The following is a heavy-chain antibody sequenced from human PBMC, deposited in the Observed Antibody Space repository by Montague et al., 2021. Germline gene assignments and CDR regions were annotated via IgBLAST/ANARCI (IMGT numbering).Heavy chain of an antibody. CDR3: ARTTTRMLYPENAFDI. CDR2: YRSKRYH. J-gene: IGHJ3*02. Sequence: YRSKRYHDYAISLKSRITINPDTSKNQFSLQLSSVAPEDTAVFYCARTTTRMLYPENAFDIWGQGTMVTGSS. D-gene: IGHD2-15*01. V-gene: IGHV6-1*01.